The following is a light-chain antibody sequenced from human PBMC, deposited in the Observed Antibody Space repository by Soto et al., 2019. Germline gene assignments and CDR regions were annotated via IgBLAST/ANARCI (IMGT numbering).Light chain of an antibody. J-gene: IGLJ3*02. CDR3: SSYTTRANWV. CDR1: SSDVGAYNY. V-gene: IGLV2-14*01. CDR2: DVS. Sequence: QSVLTQPASVSGSPGQSITISCTGTSSDVGAYNYVSWYQQHPGKAPKLLIFDVSSRPSGVSNRFSGYKSGNTASLTISGLQADDEADYYCSSYTTRANWVFGGGTKLTVL.